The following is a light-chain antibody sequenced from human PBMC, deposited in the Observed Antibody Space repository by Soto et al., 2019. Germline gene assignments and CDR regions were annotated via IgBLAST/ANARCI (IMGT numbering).Light chain of an antibody. J-gene: IGKJ1*01. CDR3: QQSYSTPTT. V-gene: IGKV1-39*01. CDR1: QSISSY. Sequence: DIQMTQSPSSLSASVGDRVTITCRASQSISSYLNWYQQKPGKAPKLLIYAASSLQSGVPSRFSGSGSGTDFTLTISSQQPEDFATYYFQQSYSTPTTFGQGTQVEIK. CDR2: AAS.